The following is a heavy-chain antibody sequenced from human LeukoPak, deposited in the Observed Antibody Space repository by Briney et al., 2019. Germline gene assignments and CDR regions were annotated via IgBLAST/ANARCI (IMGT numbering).Heavy chain of an antibody. Sequence: ASVKVSCKASGYTFTGYYMHWVRQAPGQGLEWMGWINPNTGGTNYAQKFEGRVTMTRDTSISTAYMELSRLTSDDTAVYYCARDDADYYNSGRRKGNWFDPWGQGTLVAVSS. CDR2: INPNTGGT. J-gene: IGHJ5*02. D-gene: IGHD3-10*01. CDR1: GYTFTGYY. CDR3: ARDDADYYNSGRRKGNWFDP. V-gene: IGHV1-2*02.